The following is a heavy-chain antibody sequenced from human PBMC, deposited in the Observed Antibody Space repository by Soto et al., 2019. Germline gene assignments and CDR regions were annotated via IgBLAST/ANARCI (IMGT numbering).Heavy chain of an antibody. V-gene: IGHV4-59*01. D-gene: IGHD6-13*01. J-gene: IGHJ5*02. CDR3: ARDHNIAAAGPRFWFDP. CDR2: IYYSGST. CDR1: GGSISSYY. Sequence: SETLSLTCTVSGGSISSYYWSWIRQPPGKGLEWIGYIYYSGSTNSNPSLKSRVTISVDTSKNRFSLKLSSVTAADTAVYYCARDHNIAAAGPRFWFDPWGQGTLVTVSS.